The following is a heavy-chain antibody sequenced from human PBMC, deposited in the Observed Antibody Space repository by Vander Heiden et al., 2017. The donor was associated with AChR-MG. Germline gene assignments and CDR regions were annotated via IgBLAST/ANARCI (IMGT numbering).Heavy chain of an antibody. J-gene: IGHJ6*03. D-gene: IGHD2-2*02. CDR2: INPNSGGT. CDR3: ARRVPAAIVPSPRGYYYYMDV. Sequence: QVQLVQSGAEVKKPGASVKVSCKASGYTFTGYYMHWVRQAPGQGLEWMGWINPNSGGTNYAQKFQGRVTMTRDTSISTAYMELSRLRSDDTAVYYCARRVPAAIVPSPRGYYYYMDVWGKGTTVTVSS. V-gene: IGHV1-2*02. CDR1: GYTFTGYY.